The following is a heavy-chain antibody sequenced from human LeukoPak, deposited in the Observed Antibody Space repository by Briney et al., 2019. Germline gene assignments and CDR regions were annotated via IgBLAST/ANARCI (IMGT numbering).Heavy chain of an antibody. V-gene: IGHV3-23*01. CDR3: AKTRGFGGCDLVYLDD. J-gene: IGHJ4*02. CDR2: ISGNGDST. CDR1: RFTFSSYG. D-gene: IGHD5-12*01. Sequence: GGSLRLSCAASRFTFSSYGMSWVRQAPGKGLEWVSTISGNGDSTYYADSVKGRFAISRDNSKNTLFLQMNSLRAEDTAVYYCAKTRGFGGCDLVYLDDWGQGTPVTVSS.